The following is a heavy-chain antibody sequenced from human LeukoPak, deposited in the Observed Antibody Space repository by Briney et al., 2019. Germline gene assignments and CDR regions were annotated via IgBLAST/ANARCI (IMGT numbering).Heavy chain of an antibody. CDR1: GGSFSGYY. D-gene: IGHD6-19*01. Sequence: SETLSLACAVYGGSFSGYYWSWIRQPPGKGLEWIGEINHSGSTNYNPSLKSRVTISVDTSKNQFSLKLSSVTAADTAVYYCARDSASSGIFDYWGQGTLVTVSS. J-gene: IGHJ4*02. V-gene: IGHV4-34*01. CDR2: INHSGST. CDR3: ARDSASSGIFDY.